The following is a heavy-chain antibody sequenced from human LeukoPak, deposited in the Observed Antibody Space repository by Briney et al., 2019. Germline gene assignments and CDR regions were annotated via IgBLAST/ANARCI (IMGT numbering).Heavy chain of an antibody. CDR2: IYYSGST. CDR1: GGSISSYY. CDR3: ASSSIAARPHYYYGMDV. Sequence: SETLSLTCTVSGGSISSYYWSWIRQPPGKGLEWIGYIYYSGSTNYNPSLKSRVTISVGTSKNQFSLKLSSVTAADTAVYYCASSSIAARPHYYYGMDVWGQGTTVTVSS. V-gene: IGHV4-59*08. J-gene: IGHJ6*02. D-gene: IGHD6-6*01.